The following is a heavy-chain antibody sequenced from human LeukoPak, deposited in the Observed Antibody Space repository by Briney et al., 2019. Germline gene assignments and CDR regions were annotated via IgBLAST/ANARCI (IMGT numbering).Heavy chain of an antibody. CDR3: ALPSSAARRIAARPASGSYFDY. D-gene: IGHD6-6*01. CDR2: ISGSGGST. J-gene: IGHJ4*02. CDR1: GFTFSSYA. V-gene: IGHV3-23*01. Sequence: PGGSLRLSCAASGFTFSSYAMSWVRQAPGKGLEWVSAISGSGGSTYYADSVKGRFTISRDNSKNTLYLQMNSLRAEDTAVYYCALPSSAARRIAARPASGSYFDYWGQGTLVTVSS.